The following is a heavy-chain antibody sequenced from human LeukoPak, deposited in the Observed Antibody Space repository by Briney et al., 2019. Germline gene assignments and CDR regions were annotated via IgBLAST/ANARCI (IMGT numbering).Heavy chain of an antibody. V-gene: IGHV3-43D*04. Sequence: GGSLRLSCAASGFTFEDHGMHWVRQAPGKGLEWVSHIAWTGVTTYYADSVKGRFPISRDNNKNFVYLQMNSLRRDDSAQYYCPKGTYGFPPRYYMDVWGKGTRVTVSS. CDR3: PKGTYGFPPRYYMDV. CDR1: GFTFEDHG. CDR2: IAWTGVTT. J-gene: IGHJ6*03. D-gene: IGHD3-10*01.